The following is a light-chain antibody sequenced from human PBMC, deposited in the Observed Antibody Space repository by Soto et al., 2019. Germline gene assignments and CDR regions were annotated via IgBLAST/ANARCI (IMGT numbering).Light chain of an antibody. J-gene: IGKJ2*01. CDR1: QSVASNY. V-gene: IGKV3-20*01. CDR2: GAS. CDR3: QQYGISPPYT. Sequence: EIVLTQSPGTLSLSPGERATLSCRASQSVASNYLAWYQQKPGQTPRLLIYGASNRATDIPDRFSGSGSGTEFTLTIRSLEPEDCAVYYCQQYGISPPYTVGQGTKLEIK.